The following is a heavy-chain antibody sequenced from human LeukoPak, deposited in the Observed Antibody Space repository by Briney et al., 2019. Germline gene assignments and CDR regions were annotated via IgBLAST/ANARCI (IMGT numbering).Heavy chain of an antibody. CDR1: GFTFSSYA. J-gene: IGHJ4*02. V-gene: IGHV3-23*01. CDR3: AKGDYYYDSGGYYIPAFDY. CDR2: ISGSGGST. D-gene: IGHD3-22*01. Sequence: GGSLRLSCAASGFTFSSYAMSWVRQAPGKGLEWVSAISGSGGSTYYADSVKGRFTISRDNSKNTLYLQMNSMRAEDTAVYYCAKGDYYYDSGGYYIPAFDYWGQGTLVTVSS.